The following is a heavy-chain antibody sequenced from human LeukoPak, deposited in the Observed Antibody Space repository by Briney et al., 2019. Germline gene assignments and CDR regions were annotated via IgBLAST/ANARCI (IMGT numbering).Heavy chain of an antibody. J-gene: IGHJ6*03. CDR1: GYTFAAYY. D-gene: IGHD3-10*01. V-gene: IGHV1-2*02. Sequence: ASVKVSCKASGYTFAAYYIHWVRQAPGQGLEWMGWIAPNSDTNYAQKFQGRVTMTRDTSTNTVYMELSSLRSEDTAVYYCARGPSITMVRGGQWYYYMDVWGKGTTVTISS. CDR3: ARGPSITMVRGGQWYYYMDV. CDR2: IAPNSDT.